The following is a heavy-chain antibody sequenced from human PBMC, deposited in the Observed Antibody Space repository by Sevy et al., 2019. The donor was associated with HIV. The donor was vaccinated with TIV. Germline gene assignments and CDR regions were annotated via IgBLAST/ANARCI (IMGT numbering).Heavy chain of an antibody. V-gene: IGHV3-33*01. CDR1: GFAPSTYG. J-gene: IGHJ4*02. CDR2: IGYDGSNK. Sequence: GGSLRLSCAASGFAPSTYGMHWVRQAPGKGLEWVAVIGYDGSNKYYADSVKGRFTISRDIAKNTLHLQMNSLRVEDTAVYYCARDLEFYDYGDYGPAFMPDYWGQGTLVTVSS. CDR3: ARDLEFYDYGDYGPAFMPDY. D-gene: IGHD4-17*01.